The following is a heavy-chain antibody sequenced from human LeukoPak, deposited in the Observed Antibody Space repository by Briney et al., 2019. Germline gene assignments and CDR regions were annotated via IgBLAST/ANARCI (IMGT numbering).Heavy chain of an antibody. CDR3: ARERRSGSYLDDF. CDR2: IFYSGSDNS. J-gene: IGHJ4*02. CDR1: GGSITNYY. V-gene: IGHV4-59*01. D-gene: IGHD3-10*01. Sequence: SETLSLTCTVSGGSITNYYWTWIRQPPGKGLEWIGYIFYSGSDNSNYNPSLRSRVTISVDTSKNQFSLKLRSVTAADTAVYYCARERRSGSYLDDFWGQGTLVTVSS.